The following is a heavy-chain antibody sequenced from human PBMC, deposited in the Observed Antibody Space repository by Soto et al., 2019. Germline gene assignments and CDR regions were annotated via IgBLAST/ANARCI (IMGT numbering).Heavy chain of an antibody. CDR1: GGSFSGYY. D-gene: IGHD4-17*01. CDR3: ARYGDWRRGAIDI. CDR2: INHSGST. V-gene: IGHV4-34*01. J-gene: IGHJ3*02. Sequence: SETLSLTCAVYGGSFSGYYWSWIRQPPGKGLEWIGEINHSGSTNYNPSLKSRVTISVDTSKNQFSLKLSSVTAADTAVYYCARYGDWRRGAIDIWGQGTMVTVS.